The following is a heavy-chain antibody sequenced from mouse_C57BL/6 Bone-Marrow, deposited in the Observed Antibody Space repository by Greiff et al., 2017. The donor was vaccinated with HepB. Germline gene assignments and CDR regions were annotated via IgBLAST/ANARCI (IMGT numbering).Heavy chain of an antibody. CDR1: GYAFSSSW. CDR2: IYPGDGDT. D-gene: IGHD4-1*02. CDR3: ARWANWDYFDY. Sequence: VQLQQSGPELVKPGASVKISCKASGYAFSSSWMNWVKQRPGKGLEWIGRIYPGDGDTNYNGKFKGKATLTADKSSSTAYMQLSSLTSEDSAVYFCARWANWDYFDYWGQGTTLTVSS. J-gene: IGHJ2*01. V-gene: IGHV1-82*01.